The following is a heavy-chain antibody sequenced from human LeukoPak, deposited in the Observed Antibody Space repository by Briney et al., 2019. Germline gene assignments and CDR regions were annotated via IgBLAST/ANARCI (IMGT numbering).Heavy chain of an antibody. J-gene: IGHJ4*02. V-gene: IGHV4-59*01. CDR2: IYYSGST. Sequence: SETLSLTCTVSGGSISSYYWSWIRQPPGKGLEWIGYIYYSGSTNYNPSLKSRATISVDTSKNQFSLKLSSVTAADTAVYYCARAGGDGYNLYYFDYWGQGTLVTVSS. D-gene: IGHD5-24*01. CDR3: ARAGGDGYNLYYFDY. CDR1: GGSISSYY.